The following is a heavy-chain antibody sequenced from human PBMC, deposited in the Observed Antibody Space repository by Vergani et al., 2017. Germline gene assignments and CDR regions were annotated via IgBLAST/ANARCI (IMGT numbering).Heavy chain of an antibody. CDR3: AKYLRDSTDGLPDS. CDR1: GFTFTSYA. J-gene: IGHJ4*02. CDR2: IGKDGINT. V-gene: IGHV3-30*02. Sequence: VRLLESGGGLVQPGGSLRLSCVGSGFTFTSYAMNWVRQAPGKGLEWLAYIGKDGINTRYRDAVKGRVTVSRDNSKDILYLQMDSLRSEDTALYYCAKYLRDSTDGLPDSWGPGTLVIVSS. D-gene: IGHD2-21*02.